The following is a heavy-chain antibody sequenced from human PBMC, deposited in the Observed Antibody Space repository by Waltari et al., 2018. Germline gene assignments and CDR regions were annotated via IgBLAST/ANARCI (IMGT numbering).Heavy chain of an antibody. CDR3: ARGERFGGRYSDYEVEYWFDP. CDR1: SGSISSFH. V-gene: IGHV4-59*08. J-gene: IGHJ5*02. Sequence: QVQLQESGPGLVKPTETLSLTCTVSSGSISSFHWTWIRQSPGKGLEWMGYVYQSGSTSYNPSLQSRVISSLDRSKNQFSLNLKSVTPADTAIYYCARGERFGGRYSDYEVEYWFDPWGQGILVTVSS. D-gene: IGHD4-17*01. CDR2: VYQSGST.